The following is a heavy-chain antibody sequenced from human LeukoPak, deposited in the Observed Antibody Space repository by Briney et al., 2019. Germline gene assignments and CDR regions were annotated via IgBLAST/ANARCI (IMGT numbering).Heavy chain of an antibody. D-gene: IGHD2-2*01. J-gene: IGHJ3*02. V-gene: IGHV1-2*02. CDR3: ARHCSSTRDCSGALDI. Sequence: GASVKVSCKAPGYTFTGYYMHWVRQAPGQGLEWMGWINPNSGGTNYAQKFQGRVTMTRDTSISTAYMELSRLRSDDTAVYYCARHCSSTRDCSGALDIWGQGTMVTVSS. CDR1: GYTFTGYY. CDR2: INPNSGGT.